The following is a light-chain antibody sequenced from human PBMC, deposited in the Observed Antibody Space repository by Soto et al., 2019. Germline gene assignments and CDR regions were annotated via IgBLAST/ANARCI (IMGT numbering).Light chain of an antibody. Sequence: QSVLTQPASVSGSPGQSITISCTGTSSDVGIYNYVSWYQQHPGKAPKLMIYQVTNRPSGVSNRFSGYTSGNTASLTISGLQAEHEADYYCSSYTGSTNYVFGTGTKVTVL. J-gene: IGLJ1*01. V-gene: IGLV2-14*01. CDR3: SSYTGSTNYV. CDR2: QVT. CDR1: SSDVGIYNY.